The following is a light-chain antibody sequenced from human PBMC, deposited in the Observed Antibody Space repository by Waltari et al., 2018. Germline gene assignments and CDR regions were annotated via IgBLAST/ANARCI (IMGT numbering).Light chain of an antibody. Sequence: DIQMTQSPSSVSASVGDRVTLTCRASQAISSRLAWYQQKPGKAPKLLIFDASSVHTGVPSRFSGSGSGTEFTLTIRSLQPEDFATYYCQQVNSFPRTFGQGTKVEVK. CDR2: DAS. V-gene: IGKV1-12*01. J-gene: IGKJ1*01. CDR1: QAISSR. CDR3: QQVNSFPRT.